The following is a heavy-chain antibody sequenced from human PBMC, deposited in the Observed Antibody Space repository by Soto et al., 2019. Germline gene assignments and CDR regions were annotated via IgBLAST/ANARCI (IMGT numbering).Heavy chain of an antibody. CDR1: GAYVIHGC. D-gene: IGHD3-22*01. CDR2: MYFGGSF. Sequence: SEALSLTGNVPGAYVIHGCLSRFRQPPGKGLEWIGFMYFGGSFNYNPSLTSRATISVETSKNQFSMKLTSVTASDTAVYYCARSYYDSTGFAVDPWGQGTLVTVSS. J-gene: IGHJ5*02. V-gene: IGHV4-59*02. CDR3: ARSYYDSTGFAVDP.